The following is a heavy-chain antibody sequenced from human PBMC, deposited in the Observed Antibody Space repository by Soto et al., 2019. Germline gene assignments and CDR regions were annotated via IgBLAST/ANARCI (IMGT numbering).Heavy chain of an antibody. CDR2: IVVGSGNA. V-gene: IGHV1-58*01. Sequence: SVTVSCKQSGFTLTSYAVQGVRQTRGRGLEWIGWIVVGSGNATYAQKFQDRVTITRDKSSNTAYLEVRRLTPEDTEVYFCAKGDNLGPYTGYAFDPWGQGTLGTVSS. CDR3: AKGDNLGPYTGYAFDP. D-gene: IGHD2-2*02. J-gene: IGHJ5*02. CDR1: GFTLTSYA.